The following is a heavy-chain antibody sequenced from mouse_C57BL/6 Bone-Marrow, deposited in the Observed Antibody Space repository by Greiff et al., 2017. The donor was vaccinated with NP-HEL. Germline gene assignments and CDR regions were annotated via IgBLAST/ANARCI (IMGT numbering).Heavy chain of an antibody. CDR1: GYTFTSYT. Sequence: VHLVESGAELARPGASVKMSCKASGYTFTSYTMHWVKQRPGQGLEWIGYINPSSGYTKYNQKFKDKATLTADKSSSTAYMQLSSLTSEDSAVYYCAGFYDGYAMDYWGQGTSVTVSS. D-gene: IGHD2-3*01. V-gene: IGHV1-4*01. CDR3: AGFYDGYAMDY. J-gene: IGHJ4*01. CDR2: INPSSGYT.